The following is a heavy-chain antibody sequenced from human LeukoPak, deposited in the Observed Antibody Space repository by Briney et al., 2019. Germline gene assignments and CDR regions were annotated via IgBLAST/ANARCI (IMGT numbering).Heavy chain of an antibody. J-gene: IGHJ4*02. V-gene: IGHV3-23*01. CDR2: TSGSGGTT. D-gene: IGHD3-22*01. CDR3: AKPPGSSDYYRN. Sequence: GGSLRLSCAASGFTFSDYAITWVRQAPGKGLEWVSTTSGSGGTTYYADSVKGRFTISRDNSKSTLYLQMNSLRAEGTAVYYCAKPPGSSDYYRNWGQGTLVTVSS. CDR1: GFTFSDYA.